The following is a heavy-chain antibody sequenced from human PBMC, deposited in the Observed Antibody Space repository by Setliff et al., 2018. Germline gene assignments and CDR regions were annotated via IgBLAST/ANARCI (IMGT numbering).Heavy chain of an antibody. CDR3: AKGTSYFSDSSGYYYDGLTPSGYMDA. D-gene: IGHD3-22*01. V-gene: IGHV3-33*06. J-gene: IGHJ6*03. CDR1: GFRFSEYG. CDR2: ITNDGRYE. Sequence: QPGGSLRLSCEASGFRFSEYGMNWVRQAPGKGPEWVSVITNDGRYEYYADSVKGRFTISRDNSKNTLYLQMDSLRADDTAVYYCAKGTSYFSDSSGYYYDGLTPSGYMDAWGKGTTVTVSS.